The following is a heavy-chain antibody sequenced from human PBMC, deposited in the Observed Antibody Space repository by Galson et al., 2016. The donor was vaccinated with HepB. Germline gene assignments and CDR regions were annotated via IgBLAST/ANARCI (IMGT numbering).Heavy chain of an antibody. CDR2: IYYNGET. CDR3: ARGGSYDGYNFSARDNWFDP. Sequence: SETLSLTCTVSGGSLTHYYWNWIRQPPGKGLECIGYIYYNGETNYNPSFKSRVTISVDTSRNQFSLKLSSVTAADTAVYYCARGGSYDGYNFSARDNWFDPWGQGTLVTVSS. CDR1: GGSLTHYY. V-gene: IGHV4-59*08. J-gene: IGHJ5*02. D-gene: IGHD3/OR15-3a*01.